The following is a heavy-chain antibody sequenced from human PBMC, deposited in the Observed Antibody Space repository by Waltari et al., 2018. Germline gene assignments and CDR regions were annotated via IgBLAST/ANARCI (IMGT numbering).Heavy chain of an antibody. CDR2: TRNKANSYTT. CDR1: GFTFSDHY. D-gene: IGHD1-20*01. CDR3: ARGYHSFDV. Sequence: EVQLVESGGGLVQPGGSLRLSCVASGFTFSDHYMDWVRQAPGKGLEWVGRTRNKANSYTTEYAASVKGRFTVSRDESRDSLYLQMTSLKTEDTAVYYCARGYHSFDVWGQGTMVTVSS. V-gene: IGHV3-72*01. J-gene: IGHJ3*01.